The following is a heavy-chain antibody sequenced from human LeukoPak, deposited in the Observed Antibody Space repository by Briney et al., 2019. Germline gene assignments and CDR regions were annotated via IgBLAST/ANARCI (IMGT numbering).Heavy chain of an antibody. J-gene: IGHJ4*02. CDR2: ISYNGST. V-gene: IGHV4-59*01. CDR1: GGSINSYY. Sequence: PSETLSLTCTVSGGSINSYYWSWIRQPPGKGLEWIGYISYNGSTNYNPSLKSRVTISLDTSKTQFFLKLSSVTAADTALYYCARGNANWGQGTLVTVSS. CDR3: ARGNAN.